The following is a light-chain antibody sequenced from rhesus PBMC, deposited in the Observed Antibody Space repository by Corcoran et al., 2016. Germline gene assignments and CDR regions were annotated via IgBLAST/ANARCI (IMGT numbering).Light chain of an antibody. V-gene: IGKV2S2*01. Sequence: DIVMTQTPLSLPVTPGEPASIPCRSSQSLLHSNGNTYLDWYLQKPGQSPRRLIYKVTNRESGVPDRFRGSGSGTDFTRRSSRVGPKDVGVYYCLPSTKYSFGRGTKVEIK. J-gene: IGKJ2*01. CDR1: QSLLHSNGNTY. CDR3: LPSTKYS. CDR2: KVT.